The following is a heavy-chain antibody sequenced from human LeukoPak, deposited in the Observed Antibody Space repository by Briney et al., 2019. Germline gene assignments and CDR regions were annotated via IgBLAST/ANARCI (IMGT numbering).Heavy chain of an antibody. CDR2: INPSGGST. CDR1: GYTFTSYY. J-gene: IGHJ4*02. CDR3: ARDLEGEYIYGSIDY. Sequence: ASVKVSCKASGYTFTSYYMHWVRQAPGQGLEWMGIINPSGGSTSYAQKFQGRVTMTRDTSTSTVYMELSSLRSEDTAVYYCARDLEGEYIYGSIDYWGQGTLVTVSS. D-gene: IGHD5-18*01. V-gene: IGHV1-46*01.